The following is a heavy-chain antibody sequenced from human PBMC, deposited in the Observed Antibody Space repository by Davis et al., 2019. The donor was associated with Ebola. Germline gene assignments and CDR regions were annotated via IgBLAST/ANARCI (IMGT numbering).Heavy chain of an antibody. V-gene: IGHV1-18*01. D-gene: IGHD6-6*01. CDR2: ISAYNGNT. CDR3: AAVGRSIAALPGGYYYYGMDV. CDR1: GYTFTSYG. J-gene: IGHJ6*02. Sequence: ASVKVSCKASGYTFTSYGISWVRQAPGQGLEWMGWISAYNGNTNYAQKFQERVTITRDMSTSTAYMELSSLRSEDTAVYYCAAVGRSIAALPGGYYYYGMDVWGQGTTVTVSS.